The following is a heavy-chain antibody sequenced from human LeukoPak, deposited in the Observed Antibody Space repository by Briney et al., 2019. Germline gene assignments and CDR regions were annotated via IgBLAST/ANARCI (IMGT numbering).Heavy chain of an antibody. D-gene: IGHD3-10*01. V-gene: IGHV1-2*02. Sequence: ASVKVSCKASGYTFTGYYVHWVRQAPGQGLEWMGWINPNSGGTNYAQKFQGRVTMTRDTSISTAYMELSRLRSDDTAVYYCARDVNYYYGSGSPLDYWGQGTLVTVSS. CDR1: GYTFTGYY. J-gene: IGHJ4*02. CDR3: ARDVNYYYGSGSPLDY. CDR2: INPNSGGT.